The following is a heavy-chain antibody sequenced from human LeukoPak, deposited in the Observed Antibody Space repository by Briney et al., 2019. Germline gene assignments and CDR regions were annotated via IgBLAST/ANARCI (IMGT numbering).Heavy chain of an antibody. CDR2: ISSSSSTI. D-gene: IGHD2-2*02. J-gene: IGHJ4*02. Sequence: PGGSLRLSCAASGFTFSSYSMNWVRQAPGKGLEWVSYISSSSSTIYYADSVKGRFTISRNNVKNSLYLQMNSLRAEDTAVYYCAREEYQLLYGFDYWGQGTLVIVSS. CDR1: GFTFSSYS. CDR3: AREEYQLLYGFDY. V-gene: IGHV3-48*01.